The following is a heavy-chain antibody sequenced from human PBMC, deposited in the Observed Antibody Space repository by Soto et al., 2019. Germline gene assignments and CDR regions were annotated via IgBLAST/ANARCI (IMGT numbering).Heavy chain of an antibody. CDR3: ARHDCIITSCYYRGWFDS. CDR2: ISYSGNT. CDR1: GGSISNYY. D-gene: IGHD2-2*01. Sequence: SETLSLTCSVSGGSISNYYWSWIRQPPGKGLEWIGYISYSGNTDYNPSLKSRVTISVDTSKNRFSLKLSSVTAADTAVYYCARHDCIITSCYYRGWFDSWGQGTLVTVSS. J-gene: IGHJ5*01. V-gene: IGHV4-59*01.